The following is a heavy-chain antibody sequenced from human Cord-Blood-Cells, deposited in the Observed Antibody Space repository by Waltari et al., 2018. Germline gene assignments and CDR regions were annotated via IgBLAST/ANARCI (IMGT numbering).Heavy chain of an antibody. J-gene: IGHJ4*02. D-gene: IGHD7-27*01. Sequence: EVQLVESGGGLVQPGGSLRLSCAASGFTVSSNDMSWVLQAPGKGLEWDSVIYSGGSTYYADSGKCRFTISRHNSKNTLYLQMNSLRAEDTAVYYCVLGTALDYWGQGTLVTVSS. CDR2: IYSGGST. CDR3: VLGTALDY. V-gene: IGHV3-53*04. CDR1: GFTVSSND.